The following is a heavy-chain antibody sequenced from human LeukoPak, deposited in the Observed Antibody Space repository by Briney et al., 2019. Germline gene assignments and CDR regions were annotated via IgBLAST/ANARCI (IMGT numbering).Heavy chain of an antibody. V-gene: IGHV1-2*02. J-gene: IGHJ3*02. D-gene: IGHD3-9*01. Sequence: ASVKVSCKASGYTFTGYYMHWVRQAPGQGLEWMGWINPNSGGTNYAQKFQGRVTMTRDASISTAYMELRSLRSDDTAVYYCARDGLTVAGSDAFDIWGQGTMVTVSS. CDR3: ARDGLTVAGSDAFDI. CDR1: GYTFTGYY. CDR2: INPNSGGT.